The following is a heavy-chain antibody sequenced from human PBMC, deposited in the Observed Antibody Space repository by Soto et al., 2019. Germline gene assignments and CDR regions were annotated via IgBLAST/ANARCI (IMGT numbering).Heavy chain of an antibody. V-gene: IGHV1-18*01. CDR2: RSPYSGYT. Sequence: GASVKVSCKGFGYSFMKYGINWVRQAPGQGLEWVGWRSPYSGYTHSAQKFHGRLTLTTDTAASTAYMELRILRSADTALYYCAREASVLIPAAQPSRFDSWGQGTLVTVSS. CDR1: GYSFMKYG. D-gene: IGHD2-2*01. CDR3: AREASVLIPAAQPSRFDS. J-gene: IGHJ4*02.